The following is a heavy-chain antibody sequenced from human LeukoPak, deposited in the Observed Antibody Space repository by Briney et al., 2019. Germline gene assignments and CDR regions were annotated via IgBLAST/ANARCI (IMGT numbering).Heavy chain of an antibody. CDR1: DGSVSSVGYY. Sequence: PSETLSLTCTVSDGSVSSVGYYWGWIRQPPGKGLEWIGYIYHSGSTYDNPSLKGRVTILVDRSKNQFSLKLNSVTPEDTAVYYCAREAYSSSWYYPWYFDLWGRGTLVTVSS. CDR2: IYHSGST. V-gene: IGHV4-30-2*01. D-gene: IGHD6-13*01. CDR3: AREAYSSSWYYPWYFDL. J-gene: IGHJ2*01.